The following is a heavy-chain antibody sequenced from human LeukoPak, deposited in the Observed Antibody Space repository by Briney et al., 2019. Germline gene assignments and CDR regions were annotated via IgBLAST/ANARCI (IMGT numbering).Heavy chain of an antibody. CDR3: AKSGSNYDYVWGSYRPTEYYFDY. CDR1: GFTFSSYA. CDR2: VRYDGSNK. V-gene: IGHV3-30*02. D-gene: IGHD3-16*02. J-gene: IGHJ4*02. Sequence: GGSLRLSCAASGFTFSSYAMHWVRQAPGKGLEWVAFVRYDGSNKYYADSVKGRFTISRDNSKNTPYLQMNSLRGEDTAVYYCAKSGSNYDYVWGSYRPTEYYFDYWGQGTLVTVSS.